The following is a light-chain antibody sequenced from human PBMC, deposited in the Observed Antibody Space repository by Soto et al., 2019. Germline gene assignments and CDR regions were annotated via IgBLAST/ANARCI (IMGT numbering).Light chain of an antibody. Sequence: EIAWTQSPGTLSLSPGERPTLFRRPSQSVSSYLAWYQQKPGQAPRLLIYDTSNRATGIPARFSGSGSGTDFTLTISSLQSEDFAVYYCQQYDNWPITFGQGTRLEIK. CDR3: QQYDNWPIT. CDR1: QSVSSY. J-gene: IGKJ5*01. V-gene: IGKV3-11*01. CDR2: DTS.